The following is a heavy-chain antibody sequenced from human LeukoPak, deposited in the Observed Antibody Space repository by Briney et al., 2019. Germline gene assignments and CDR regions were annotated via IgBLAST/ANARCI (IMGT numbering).Heavy chain of an antibody. Sequence: ASVKVSCKASGYTFTSYYMHWVRQAPGQGLEWMGIINPSGGSTSYAQKFQGRVTITADESTGTVYMELRSLRSEDTAVYYCARVVTPRYCSTINCYLKGWFDPWGQGTLVTVSS. D-gene: IGHD2-2*01. J-gene: IGHJ5*02. V-gene: IGHV1-46*01. CDR3: ARVVTPRYCSTINCYLKGWFDP. CDR1: GYTFTSYY. CDR2: INPSGGST.